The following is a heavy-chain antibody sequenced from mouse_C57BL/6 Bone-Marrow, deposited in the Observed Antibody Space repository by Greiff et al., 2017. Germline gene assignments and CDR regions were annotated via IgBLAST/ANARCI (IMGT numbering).Heavy chain of an antibody. CDR3: ARPRWLLLDY. CDR2: ISSGSSTI. Sequence: EVKLMESGGGLVKPGGSLKLSCAASGFTFSDYGMHWVRQAPEKGLEWVAYISSGSSTIYYADTVKGRFTISRDNAKNTLFLQMTSLRSEDTAMYYCARPRWLLLDYWGQGTTLTVSS. V-gene: IGHV5-17*01. J-gene: IGHJ2*01. D-gene: IGHD2-3*01. CDR1: GFTFSDYG.